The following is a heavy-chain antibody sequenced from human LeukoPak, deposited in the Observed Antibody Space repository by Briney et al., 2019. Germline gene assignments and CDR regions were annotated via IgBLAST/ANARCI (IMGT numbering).Heavy chain of an antibody. CDR2: LRYGGNT. J-gene: IGHJ4*02. CDR3: ARESSTSQTNLFDY. D-gene: IGHD6-6*01. Sequence: PSESLSLTCTVSGDSITSNYWSWIRQPPGKALEWIGYLRYGGNTNHNSSLKSRITISLDTSKDQFSLRLSSVTAADTAIYYCARESSTSQTNLFDYWGQGTLVTVSS. V-gene: IGHV4-59*01. CDR1: GDSITSNY.